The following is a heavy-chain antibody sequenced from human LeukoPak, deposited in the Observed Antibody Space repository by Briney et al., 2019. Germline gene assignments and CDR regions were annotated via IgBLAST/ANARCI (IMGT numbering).Heavy chain of an antibody. CDR1: GGSISSSSYY. V-gene: IGHV4-39*01. D-gene: IGHD3-10*01. CDR2: IYYSGST. J-gene: IGHJ4*02. CDR3: ARQTLLWFGELLSPPDY. Sequence: SETLSLTCTVSGGSISSSSYYWGWIRQPPGKGLEWIGSIYYSGSTYYNPSVKSRFTISVDTSKNQFSLKLSSVTAADTAVYYCARQTLLWFGELLSPPDYWGQGTLVTVSS.